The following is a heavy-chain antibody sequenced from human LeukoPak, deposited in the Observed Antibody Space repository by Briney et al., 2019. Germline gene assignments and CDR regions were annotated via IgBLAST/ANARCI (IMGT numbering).Heavy chain of an antibody. D-gene: IGHD6-13*01. J-gene: IGHJ4*02. Sequence: SESLSLTCTVSGYSVSSGYYWGWIRQPPGKGLEWIGSIYHSGTTYYNPSLKSRVSISMDTSKNQFSLKLSTVTAADTAVYYCARLAATGTRRFDYWGQGTLVTVSS. CDR2: IYHSGTT. CDR1: GYSVSSGYY. V-gene: IGHV4-38-2*02. CDR3: ARLAATGTRRFDY.